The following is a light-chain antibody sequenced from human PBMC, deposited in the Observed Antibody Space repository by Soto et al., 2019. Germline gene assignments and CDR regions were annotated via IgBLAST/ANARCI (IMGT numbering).Light chain of an antibody. Sequence: QSVLTQPPSASGSPGQSATISCTGTSSDVGAYNYVSWYQQRPGKAPKLIICEVTKRPSGVPDRFSGSKSGNTASLTVSGLLTEDEADYYCSSYAGSNNSWVFGGGTKLTVL. CDR3: SSYAGSNNSWV. CDR1: SSDVGAYNY. J-gene: IGLJ3*02. V-gene: IGLV2-8*01. CDR2: EVT.